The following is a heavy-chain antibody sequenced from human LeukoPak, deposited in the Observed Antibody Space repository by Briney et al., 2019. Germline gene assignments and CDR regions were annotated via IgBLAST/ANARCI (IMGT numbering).Heavy chain of an antibody. CDR1: GFTFSKYW. V-gene: IGHV3-74*01. CDR2: INTDGTVT. Sequence: PGGSLRLSCAASGFTFSKYWMLWVRQAPGKGLESVSRINTDGTVTTYADSVKGRFTVSRYNADNTMFLQMNSVRDEDTAVCYCATKQWLAPPPDSWGQGTPVTVSS. D-gene: IGHD6-19*01. CDR3: ATKQWLAPPPDS. J-gene: IGHJ4*02.